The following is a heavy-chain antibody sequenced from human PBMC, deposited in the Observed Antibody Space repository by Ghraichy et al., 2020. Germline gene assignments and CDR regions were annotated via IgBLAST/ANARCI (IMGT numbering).Heavy chain of an antibody. J-gene: IGHJ3*02. CDR3: ARAAVEEYADYIFQNFRYNPEAFDI. CDR1: GYIFSSYG. CDR2: ISTYNGDT. V-gene: IGHV1-18*01. D-gene: IGHD3-16*02. Sequence: ASVKVSCKASGYIFSSYGITWVRQAPGQGLEWMGWISTYNGDTNYAQKFQDRVTMTTDTSTTTAYMEVRSLTSDDTAVYYCARAAVEEYADYIFQNFRYNPEAFDIWGQGTMVTVSS.